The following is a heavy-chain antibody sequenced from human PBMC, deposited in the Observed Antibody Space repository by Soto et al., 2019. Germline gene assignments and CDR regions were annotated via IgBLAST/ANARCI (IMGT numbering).Heavy chain of an antibody. J-gene: IGHJ6*02. CDR3: ARDRGVLWFGEYPGYYGMDV. Sequence: VASVKVSCKASGYTFTGYYMHWVRQAPGQGLEWMGWINPNSGGTNYAQKFQGWVTMTRDTSISTAYMELSRLRSDDTAVYYCARDRGVLWFGEYPGYYGMDVWGQGTTVTVSS. V-gene: IGHV1-2*04. D-gene: IGHD3-10*01. CDR1: GYTFTGYY. CDR2: INPNSGGT.